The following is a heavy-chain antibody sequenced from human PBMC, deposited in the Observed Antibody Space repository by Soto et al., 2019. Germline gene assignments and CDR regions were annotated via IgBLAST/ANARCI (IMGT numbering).Heavy chain of an antibody. V-gene: IGHV7-4-1*01. Sequence: QVQLVQSGSELKKPGASVKVSCKASGYTFTSYAMNRVRQAPGQGIDWMGWINTNTGNPTYAQGFTGRFVFSLDTSVSTAYLQICSLKAEDTAVYYCARTRAVAGDRYGMDVWGQGTTVTVSS. CDR2: INTNTGNP. CDR3: ARTRAVAGDRYGMDV. CDR1: GYTFTSYA. J-gene: IGHJ6*02. D-gene: IGHD6-19*01.